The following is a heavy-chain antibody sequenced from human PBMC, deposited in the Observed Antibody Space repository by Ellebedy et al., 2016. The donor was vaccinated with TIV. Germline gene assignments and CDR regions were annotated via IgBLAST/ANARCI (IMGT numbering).Heavy chain of an antibody. CDR3: ASLDYGSGRTRDY. CDR1: GFTFSSYG. J-gene: IGHJ4*02. Sequence: PGGSLRLSCAASGFTFSSYGMHWVRQAPGKGLEWVAVIWYDGSNKYYADSVKGRFTISRDNSKNTLYLQMNSLRAEDTAVYYCASLDYGSGRTRDYWGQGTLVTVSS. D-gene: IGHD3-10*01. CDR2: IWYDGSNK. V-gene: IGHV3-33*01.